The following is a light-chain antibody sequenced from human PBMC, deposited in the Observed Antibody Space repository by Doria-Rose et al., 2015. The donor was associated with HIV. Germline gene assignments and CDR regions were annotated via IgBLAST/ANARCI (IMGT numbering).Light chain of an antibody. CDR1: QRISTY. V-gene: IGKV1-39*01. Sequence: TQPPSSLSASVGDRATITCRASQRISTYLNWYQQKPGKAPKLLIYSASSLQSEVPPRFSGSGSGTDFTLTISSLHPEDFATYYCQQTYSAPLTFGPGTKVDIK. CDR2: SAS. CDR3: QQTYSAPLT. J-gene: IGKJ3*01.